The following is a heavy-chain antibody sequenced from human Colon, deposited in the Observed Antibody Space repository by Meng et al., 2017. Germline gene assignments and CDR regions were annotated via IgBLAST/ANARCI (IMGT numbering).Heavy chain of an antibody. D-gene: IGHD2-21*01. Sequence: SETLSLTCTVSGGSINSDYWSWVRRPPGKGLEWIGYIYYTGTTNYNPSLKSRVTISLDTSRNQFSLKLTSVTAADTAMYYCARVIAVSGCFEDWGQGTQVTVSS. CDR1: GGSINSDY. J-gene: IGHJ4*02. CDR3: ARVIAVSGCFED. V-gene: IGHV4-59*01. CDR2: IYYTGTT.